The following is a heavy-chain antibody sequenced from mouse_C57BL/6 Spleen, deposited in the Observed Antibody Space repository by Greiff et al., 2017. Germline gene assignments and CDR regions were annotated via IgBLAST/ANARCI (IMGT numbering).Heavy chain of an antibody. CDR2: LYPGDGDT. CDR3: ADSSGYRTWFAY. J-gene: IGHJ3*01. D-gene: IGHD3-2*02. V-gene: IGHV1-82*01. Sequence: VQLQQSGPELVKPGASVKISCKASGYAFSSSWMNWVKQRPGKGLEWIGRLYPGDGDTNYNGQFKGKATLTADKSSSTAYMQLSSLTSEDSAVYFWADSSGYRTWFAYWGQGTLVTVSA. CDR1: GYAFSSSW.